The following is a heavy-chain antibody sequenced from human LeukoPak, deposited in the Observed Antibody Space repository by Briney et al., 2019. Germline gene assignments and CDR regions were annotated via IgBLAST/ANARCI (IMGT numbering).Heavy chain of an antibody. V-gene: IGHV1-2*02. CDR3: ARDFRVTTEYNWFDP. CDR1: GYTFTGYY. D-gene: IGHD3-3*01. J-gene: IGHJ5*02. CDR2: INPNSGGT. Sequence: GASVKVSCKASGYTFTGYYLHWVRQAPGQGLEGMGWINPNSGGTNYAQKFQGRVTITRDTSISTAYMELRRLKSDDTAVYYCARDFRVTTEYNWFDPWGQGTMVTVSS.